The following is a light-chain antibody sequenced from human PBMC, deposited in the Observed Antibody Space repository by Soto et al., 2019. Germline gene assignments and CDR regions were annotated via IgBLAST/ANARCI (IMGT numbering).Light chain of an antibody. CDR1: HSAASA. V-gene: IGKV3-15*01. Sequence: EIVLTQSPATLSVSPGERATLSCRASHSAASAVAWYQQKPGQAPRLLIYDASTRATGIPARFSGSGSAKEFTLTISSLQPEDSAVYYCQQYNNWPPGATFGPGTKV. J-gene: IGKJ3*01. CDR3: QQYNNWPPGAT. CDR2: DAS.